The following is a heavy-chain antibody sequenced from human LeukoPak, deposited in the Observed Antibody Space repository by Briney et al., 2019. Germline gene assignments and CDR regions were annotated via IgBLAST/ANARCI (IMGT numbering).Heavy chain of an antibody. V-gene: IGHV1-2*02. J-gene: IGHJ5*02. CDR3: ARTVLRYFDWLFRGTNWFDP. D-gene: IGHD3-9*01. CDR1: GYTFTGYY. Sequence: ASVKVSCKASGYTFTGYYMHWVRQAPGQGLEWMGWINPNSGGTNYAQKFQGRVTMTRDTSISTAYMELSRLRSDDTAVYYCARTVLRYFDWLFRGTNWFDPWGQGTLVTVSS. CDR2: INPNSGGT.